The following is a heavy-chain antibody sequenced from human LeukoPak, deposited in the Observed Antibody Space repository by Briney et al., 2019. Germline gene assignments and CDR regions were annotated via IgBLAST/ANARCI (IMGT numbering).Heavy chain of an antibody. CDR3: ARAGGVADTYYYYYMDV. Sequence: SETLSLTCTVSGGSISTYSWNWIRQPAGKGLEWIGHLSTSESTNYNPSLKGRVTMSVDRSKNQFSLRMSSVTAADTAVYYCARAGGVADTYYYYYMDVWGKGTTVIVSS. CDR1: GGSISTYS. D-gene: IGHD6-19*01. CDR2: LSTSEST. J-gene: IGHJ6*03. V-gene: IGHV4-4*07.